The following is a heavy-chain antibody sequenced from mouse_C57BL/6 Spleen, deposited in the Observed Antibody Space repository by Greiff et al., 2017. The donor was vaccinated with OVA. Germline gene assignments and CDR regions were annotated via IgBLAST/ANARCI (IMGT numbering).Heavy chain of an antibody. J-gene: IGHJ1*03. Sequence: EVKLVESEGGLVQPGSSMKLSCTASGFTFSDYYMAWVRQVPEKGLEWVANINYDGSSTYYLDSLKSRFIISRDNAKNILYLQMSSLKSEDTATYYCARGDGYYGYFDVWGTGTTVTVSS. CDR2: INYDGSST. CDR3: ARGDGYYGYFDV. CDR1: GFTFSDYY. D-gene: IGHD2-3*01. V-gene: IGHV5-16*01.